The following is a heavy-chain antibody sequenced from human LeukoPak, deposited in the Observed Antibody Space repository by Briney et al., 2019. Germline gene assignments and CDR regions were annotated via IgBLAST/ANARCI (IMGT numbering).Heavy chain of an antibody. J-gene: IGHJ4*02. Sequence: PGGSLRLSCAASGFTFSSYAMHWVRQAPGKGLEWVAVISYDGSNKYYADSVKGRFTISRDNSKNTLYLQMNSLRAEDTAVYYCAKDDSTETLDYWGQGTLVTVSS. D-gene: IGHD2-15*01. V-gene: IGHV3-30*04. CDR1: GFTFSSYA. CDR2: ISYDGSNK. CDR3: AKDDSTETLDY.